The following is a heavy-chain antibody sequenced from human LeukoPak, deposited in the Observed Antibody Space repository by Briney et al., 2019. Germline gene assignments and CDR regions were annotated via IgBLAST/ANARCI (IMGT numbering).Heavy chain of an antibody. CDR2: ISSSGSTI. V-gene: IGHV3-11*01. J-gene: IGHJ4*02. D-gene: IGHD3-22*01. Sequence: GGSLRLSCAASGFTFSDYYMSWIRQAPGKGLEWVSYISSSGSTIYYADSVKGRFTISRDNAKNSLYLQMNSLRAEDTAVYYCAKDRHSSGYYQSPIDYWGQGTLVTVSS. CDR3: AKDRHSSGYYQSPIDY. CDR1: GFTFSDYY.